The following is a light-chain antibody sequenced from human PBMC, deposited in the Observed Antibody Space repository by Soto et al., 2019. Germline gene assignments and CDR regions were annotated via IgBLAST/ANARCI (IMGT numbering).Light chain of an antibody. Sequence: QSVLTQPPSVSGALGQRVTISCTGGSSNIGAGYDVHWYRQFPGTAPKLLVYGNNNRPSGISDRFSASKSGSSASLAITGLQAEDEADYYCQSYDTSLRAWVFGGGTKVTVL. V-gene: IGLV1-40*01. CDR2: GNN. CDR1: SSNIGAGYD. J-gene: IGLJ3*02. CDR3: QSYDTSLRAWV.